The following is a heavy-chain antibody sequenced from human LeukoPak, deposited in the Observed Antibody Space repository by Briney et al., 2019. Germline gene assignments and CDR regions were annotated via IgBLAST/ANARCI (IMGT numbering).Heavy chain of an antibody. CDR1: GYTFTGYY. CDR3: ARGDYGGNSGGFDY. J-gene: IGHJ4*02. CDR2: IIPILGIA. V-gene: IGHV1-69*04. D-gene: IGHD4-23*01. Sequence: VASVKVSRKASGYTFTGYYMHWVRQAPGQGLEWMGRIIPILGIANYAQKFQGRVTITADKSTSTAYMELSSLRSEDTAVYYCARGDYGGNSGGFDYWGQGTLVTVSS.